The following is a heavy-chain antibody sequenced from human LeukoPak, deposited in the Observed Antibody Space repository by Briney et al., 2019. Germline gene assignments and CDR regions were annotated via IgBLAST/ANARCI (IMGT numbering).Heavy chain of an antibody. Sequence: SETLSLTCAVYGGSFSGYYWSWIRQPPGKGLEWIGEINHSGSTNYNPSLKSRVTISVDTSKNQFSLKLSSVTAADTAVYYCAAEGYYDILTGYRLLAYWGQGTLVTVSS. D-gene: IGHD3-9*01. J-gene: IGHJ4*02. V-gene: IGHV4-34*01. CDR1: GGSFSGYY. CDR2: INHSGST. CDR3: AAEGYYDILTGYRLLAY.